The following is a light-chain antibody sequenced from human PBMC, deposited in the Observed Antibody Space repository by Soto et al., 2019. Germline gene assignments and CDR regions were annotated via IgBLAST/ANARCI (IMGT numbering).Light chain of an antibody. CDR2: EVN. Sequence: QSALTQPPSASASPGQSVTISCTGTSSDVGGYNYVSWYQQRPGKAPKLMIYEVNKRPSGVPDRFSGSKSGNTASLTVSGLQAEDEADYYCSSYAGSSNVFGTGTKLTVL. CDR1: SSDVGGYNY. J-gene: IGLJ1*01. V-gene: IGLV2-8*01. CDR3: SSYAGSSNV.